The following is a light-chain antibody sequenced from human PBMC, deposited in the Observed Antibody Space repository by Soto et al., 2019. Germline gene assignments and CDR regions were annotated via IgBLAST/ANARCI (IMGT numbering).Light chain of an antibody. Sequence: QSALTQPASLSGSPGQSITISCTGTSSDVGSYNLVSWYQHHPGKAPKLMIYEVNKRPSGVSNRFSGSESGNTASLTISGLQAEDEADYYCCSYAGTSTYVFGIGTKLTVL. CDR1: SSDVGSYNL. CDR2: EVN. CDR3: CSYAGTSTYV. J-gene: IGLJ1*01. V-gene: IGLV2-23*02.